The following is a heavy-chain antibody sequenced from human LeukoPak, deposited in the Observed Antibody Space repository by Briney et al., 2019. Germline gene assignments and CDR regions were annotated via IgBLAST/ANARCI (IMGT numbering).Heavy chain of an antibody. CDR3: AKAGRPGYRSGGSCYLFDY. Sequence: GGSLRLSCAASGFTFSSYSMNWVRQAPGKGLEWVSSISSSSSYIYYADSVKGRFTISRDNAKNSLYLQMNSLRAEDMALYYCAKAGRPGYRSGGSCYLFDYWGQGTLVTVSS. CDR1: GFTFSSYS. J-gene: IGHJ4*02. CDR2: ISSSSSYI. V-gene: IGHV3-21*04. D-gene: IGHD2-15*01.